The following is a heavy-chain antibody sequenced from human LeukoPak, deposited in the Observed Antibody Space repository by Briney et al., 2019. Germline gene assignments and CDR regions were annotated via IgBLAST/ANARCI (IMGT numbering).Heavy chain of an antibody. J-gene: IGHJ6*03. CDR3: ARWGVPIYYYYMDV. D-gene: IGHD3-16*01. CDR1: GFTFSSYN. CDR2: ITSSSSYI. Sequence: GGSLRLSCAASGFTFSSYNMNWVRQAPGKGLEWVSSITSSSSYIYYADSVKGRFTISRDNAKNSPYLQMNSLRAEDTAVYYCARWGVPIYYYYMDVWGKGTTVTVSS. V-gene: IGHV3-21*01.